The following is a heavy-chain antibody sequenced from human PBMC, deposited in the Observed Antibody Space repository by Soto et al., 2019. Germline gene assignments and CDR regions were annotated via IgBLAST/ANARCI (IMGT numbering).Heavy chain of an antibody. CDR1: GGSISSYY. V-gene: IGHV4-59*01. CDR2: IYYSGST. D-gene: IGHD6-13*01. Sequence: ETLSLTCTVSGGSISSYYWSWIRQPPGKGLEWIGYIYYSGSTNYNPSLKSRVTISVDTSKNQFSLKQSSVTAADTAVYYCARVDRAAAAKYGMDVWGQGTTVTVSS. CDR3: ARVDRAAAAKYGMDV. J-gene: IGHJ6*02.